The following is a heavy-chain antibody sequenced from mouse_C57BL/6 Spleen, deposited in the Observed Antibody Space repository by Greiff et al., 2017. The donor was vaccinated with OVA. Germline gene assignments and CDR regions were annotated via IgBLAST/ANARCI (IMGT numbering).Heavy chain of an antibody. V-gene: IGHV1-54*01. D-gene: IGHD1-1*01. CDR3: ARSGAYGSSYFDY. CDR2: INPGSGGT. CDR1: GYAFTNYL. J-gene: IGHJ2*01. Sequence: VQLQQSGAELVRPGTSVKVSCKASGYAFTNYLIEWVKQRPGQGLEWIGVINPGSGGTNYNEKFKGKATLTADKSSSTAYMQRSSLTSEDSAVYFCARSGAYGSSYFDYWGQGTTLTVSS.